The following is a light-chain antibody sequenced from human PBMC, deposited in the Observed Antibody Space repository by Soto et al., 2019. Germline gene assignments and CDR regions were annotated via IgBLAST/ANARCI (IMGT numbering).Light chain of an antibody. CDR2: WAS. Sequence: DIVMTQSPDSLAVSLGERATINCKSSQSVLYSSNNKHCLAWYQQKPGQPPKALIYWASTRESGVPDRFSGSGSGTDFTLTINSLRAEDVAVYYCQQYYTTPWTFGQGTKVEIK. J-gene: IGKJ1*01. V-gene: IGKV4-1*01. CDR3: QQYYTTPWT. CDR1: QSVLYSSNNKHC.